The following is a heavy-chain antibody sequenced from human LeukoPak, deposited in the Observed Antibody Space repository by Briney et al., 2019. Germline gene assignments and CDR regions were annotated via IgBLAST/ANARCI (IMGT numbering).Heavy chain of an antibody. D-gene: IGHD3-22*01. J-gene: IGHJ4*02. CDR2: ISSSGSTI. CDR3: AAEKEGYYDSSGYLDY. V-gene: IGHV3-48*03. CDR1: GFTFSSYE. Sequence: PGGSLRLSCAASGFTFSSYEMNWVRQAPGKGLEWVSYISSSGSTIYYADSVKGRFTISRDNAKNSLYLQMNSLRAEDTAVYYCAAEKEGYYDSSGYLDYWGQGTLATVSS.